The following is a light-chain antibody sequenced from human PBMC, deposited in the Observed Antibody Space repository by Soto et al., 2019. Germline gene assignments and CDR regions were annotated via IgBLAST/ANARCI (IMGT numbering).Light chain of an antibody. CDR3: QQSYRTPFT. V-gene: IGKV1-39*01. J-gene: IGKJ5*01. CDR1: QSISSF. Sequence: DIQMTSSPFTLSASVGDGITVTCPASQSISSFLNWYQQKPGKAPKLLIYAASSLQSGVPSRFRGGGSGTDFTLTIISLQPEDFATYYCQQSYRTPFTFGQGTRLEIK. CDR2: AAS.